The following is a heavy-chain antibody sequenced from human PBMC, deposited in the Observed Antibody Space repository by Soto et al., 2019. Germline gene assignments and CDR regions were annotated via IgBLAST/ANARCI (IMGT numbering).Heavy chain of an antibody. V-gene: IGHV4-38-2*02. J-gene: IGHJ5*02. CDR1: GYYISRGYY. Sequence: AETLSLTYTVSGYYISRGYYWGWLRQPSGKGLELIGSIYHSGSTYYNPSLKSRVTISVDTSKNQFSLKLSSVTAADTAVYYCARDLMVVVVAATEGWFDPWGQGTLVTVSS. CDR3: ARDLMVVVVAATEGWFDP. D-gene: IGHD2-15*01. CDR2: IYHSGST.